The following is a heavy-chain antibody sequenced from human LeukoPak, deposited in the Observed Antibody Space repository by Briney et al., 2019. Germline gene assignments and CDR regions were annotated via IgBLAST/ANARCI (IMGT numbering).Heavy chain of an antibody. J-gene: IGHJ4*02. D-gene: IGHD1-26*01. CDR1: GFTFSSYW. Sequence: PGGSLRLSCAASGFTFSSYWMHWVRHAPGKGLVWVSRINTDGSSTSYADSVKGRFTISRDNAKNTLYLQMNSLRAEDTAAYYCARDSYSGSPDYWGQGTLVTVSS. CDR2: INTDGSST. V-gene: IGHV3-74*01. CDR3: ARDSYSGSPDY.